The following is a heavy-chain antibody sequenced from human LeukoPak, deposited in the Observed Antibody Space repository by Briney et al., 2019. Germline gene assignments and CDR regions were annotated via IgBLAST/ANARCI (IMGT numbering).Heavy chain of an antibody. CDR1: GFTFSSYA. CDR2: ISGSGGST. V-gene: IGHV3-23*01. Sequence: GVSLRLSCAASGFTFSSYAMSWVRQAPGTGLEWVSPISGSGGSTYYADSVKGRFTISRDNSKNTLYLQMNSLRAEDTAVYYCAKIPHYYSSYYFDYWGQGTLVTVSS. J-gene: IGHJ4*02. D-gene: IGHD2-21*01. CDR3: AKIPHYYSSYYFDY.